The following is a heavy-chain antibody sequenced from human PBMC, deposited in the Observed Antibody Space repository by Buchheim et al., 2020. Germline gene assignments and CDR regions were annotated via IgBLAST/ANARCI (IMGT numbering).Heavy chain of an antibody. Sequence: QVQLVESGGGVVQPGRSLRLSCAASGFTFSSYGMQWVRQAPGKGLEWVAVISYDGSNKYYADSVKGRFTISRDNSKNTRYLQMNSLRAEDTAVYYCAKVSYDSSGYVDYWGQGTL. CDR2: ISYDGSNK. J-gene: IGHJ4*02. D-gene: IGHD3-22*01. CDR1: GFTFSSYG. CDR3: AKVSYDSSGYVDY. V-gene: IGHV3-30*18.